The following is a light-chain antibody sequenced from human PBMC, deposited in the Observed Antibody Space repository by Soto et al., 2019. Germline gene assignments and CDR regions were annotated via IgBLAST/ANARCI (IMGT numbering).Light chain of an antibody. CDR2: GAS. CDR3: QQYNNWPWT. V-gene: IGKV3-15*01. Sequence: EVVMTQSPATVSLSPGERATLSCRASQSVRSNLAWYQQKPGHSPRLLISGASTRATDIPARFSGSGSGTEFTLNISSLQSEDFAVYYCQQYNNWPWTFGQGTKVEI. CDR1: QSVRSN. J-gene: IGKJ1*01.